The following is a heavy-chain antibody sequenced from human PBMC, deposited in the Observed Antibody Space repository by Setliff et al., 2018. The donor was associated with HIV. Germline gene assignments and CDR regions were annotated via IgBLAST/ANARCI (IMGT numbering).Heavy chain of an antibody. CDR3: TKVGYCSSASCYASDY. V-gene: IGHV3-73*01. J-gene: IGHJ4*02. D-gene: IGHD2-2*01. Sequence: GESLKISCAASGFSNSALHWVRQAPGKGLEWVGRIRSKANNYATAYGAAVKGRFTISRDDSKNTAYLQMNSLKTEDTAVYYCTKVGYCSSASCYASDYWGQGTLVTVSS. CDR2: IRSKANNYAT. CDR1: GFSNSA.